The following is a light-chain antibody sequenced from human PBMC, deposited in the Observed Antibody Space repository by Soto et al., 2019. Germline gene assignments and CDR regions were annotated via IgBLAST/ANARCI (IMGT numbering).Light chain of an antibody. CDR2: AAS. J-gene: IGKJ1*01. Sequence: DIQMTQSPSSLSASVGDRVTITCRASQSISSYLNWYQQKPGKAPKLLIYAASSLQSGVPSRFSGSGSGTDFTLTISSLQPEDFATYYCQQSYSTTGTFGQGTKLDIK. CDR1: QSISSY. CDR3: QQSYSTTGT. V-gene: IGKV1-39*01.